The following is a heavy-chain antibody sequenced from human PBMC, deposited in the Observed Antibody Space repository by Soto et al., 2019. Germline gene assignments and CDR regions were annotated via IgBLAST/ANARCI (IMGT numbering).Heavy chain of an antibody. J-gene: IGHJ6*02. V-gene: IGHV3-30*18. CDR1: GFSFSNYG. D-gene: IGHD6-13*01. CDR2: VSYDGGNK. Sequence: QVQLVESGGGVVQPGRSLRLSCAASGFSFSNYGIHWVRQAPGKGPEWVALVSYDGGNKYYADSLKGRFTISRDNSENTLYLQMNSLRAEDTAVYYCAKVGGAAEGGHYYGMDVWGQGTTVTVSS. CDR3: AKVGGAAEGGHYYGMDV.